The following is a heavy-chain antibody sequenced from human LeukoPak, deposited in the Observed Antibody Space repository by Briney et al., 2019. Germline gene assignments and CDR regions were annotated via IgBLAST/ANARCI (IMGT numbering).Heavy chain of an antibody. J-gene: IGHJ4*02. CDR3: ARDRGESEIDY. CDR1: GFTFDDYG. V-gene: IGHV3-20*04. Sequence: GGSLRLSCAASGFTFDDYGMSWVRQAPGKGLEWVSGINWSGGSTGYADSVKGRFTISRDNAKNSLYLQMNSLRAEDTALYYCARDRGESEIDYWGQGTLVTVSS. CDR2: INWSGGST. D-gene: IGHD3-10*01.